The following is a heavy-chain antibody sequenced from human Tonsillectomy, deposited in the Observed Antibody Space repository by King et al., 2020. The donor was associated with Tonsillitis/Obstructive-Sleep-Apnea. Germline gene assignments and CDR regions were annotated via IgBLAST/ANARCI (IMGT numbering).Heavy chain of an antibody. CDR3: ARDLSIAYFDY. J-gene: IGHJ4*02. V-gene: IGHV3-21*01. Sequence: VQLVESGGGLVKPGGSLMLSCEASAFAFAYYTFDWVRQAPGKGLEWVSSTDATGNHVYYADSVKGRFTISRDNAKKSLYLEMTSLRADDTAVYYCARDLSIAYFDYWGQGTLVTVSS. CDR2: TDATGNHV. CDR1: AFAFAYYT.